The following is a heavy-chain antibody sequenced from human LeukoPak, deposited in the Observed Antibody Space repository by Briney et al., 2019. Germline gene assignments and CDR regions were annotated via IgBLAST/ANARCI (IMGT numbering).Heavy chain of an antibody. CDR2: INHSGST. Sequence: SETLSLTCAVYGGSFSGYYWSWIRQPPGKGLEWIGEINHSGSTNYNPSLKSRVTISVDTSKNQFSLKLSSVTAADTAVYYCANRGSPMVRGAIDYWGQGTLVTVSS. CDR1: GGSFSGYY. D-gene: IGHD3-10*01. J-gene: IGHJ4*02. V-gene: IGHV4-34*01. CDR3: ANRGSPMVRGAIDY.